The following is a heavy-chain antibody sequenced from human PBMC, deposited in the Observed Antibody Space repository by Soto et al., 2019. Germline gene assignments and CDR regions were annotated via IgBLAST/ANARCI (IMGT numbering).Heavy chain of an antibody. CDR2: INPEGGGT. CDR1: EYTLTELS. J-gene: IGHJ4*02. D-gene: IGHD3-10*01. V-gene: IGHV1-2*04. Sequence: ASVKVSCKVSEYTLTELSMHWVRQAPGQGLEWMGWINPEGGGTNYAQKFQGWVTMTRDTSISTAYMELSRLRSDDTAVYYCARENYYGSGSAIDYWGQGTLVTVSS. CDR3: ARENYYGSGSAIDY.